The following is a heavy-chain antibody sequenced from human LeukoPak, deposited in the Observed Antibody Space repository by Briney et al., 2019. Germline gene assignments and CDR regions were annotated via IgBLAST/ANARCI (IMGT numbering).Heavy chain of an antibody. CDR2: IYSGGST. D-gene: IGHD6-19*01. V-gene: IGHV3-53*01. CDR1: GFTFSSYA. CDR3: ATSGWYQGIDY. Sequence: GGSLRLSCAASGFTFSSYAMSWVRQAPGKGLEWVSVIYSGGSTYYADSVKGRFTISRDNSKNTLYLQMNSLRAEDTAVYYCATSGWYQGIDYWGQGTLVTVSS. J-gene: IGHJ4*02.